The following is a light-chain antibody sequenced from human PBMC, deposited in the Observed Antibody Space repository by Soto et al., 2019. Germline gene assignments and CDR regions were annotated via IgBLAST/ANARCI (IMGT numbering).Light chain of an antibody. CDR1: QTIGTW. CDR3: HLYNTYSPT. CDR2: NPS. J-gene: IGKJ2*01. V-gene: IGKV1-5*03. Sequence: DIQLTQSPSTLSESVGDRVIITCRASQTIGTWKAWYQERPGKATKLLLYNPSTLERGVPSRFSGSGSGTEFTLSISNLQPEDWATYYCHLYNTYSPTLGQGTKLDI.